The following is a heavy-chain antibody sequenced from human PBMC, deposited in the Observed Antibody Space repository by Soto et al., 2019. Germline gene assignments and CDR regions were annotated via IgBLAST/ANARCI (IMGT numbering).Heavy chain of an antibody. Sequence: QVQLVQSGAEVKKPGSSVKVSCKASGVTFSSYAISWVRQAPGQGLEWMGGIIPIFGTANYAQKFQGRVTITADESTSTAYMELSSLRSEDTAVYYCARGLIAVAGFSDAFDIWGQGTMVTVSS. CDR3: ARGLIAVAGFSDAFDI. J-gene: IGHJ3*02. CDR1: GVTFSSYA. V-gene: IGHV1-69*12. CDR2: IIPIFGTA. D-gene: IGHD6-19*01.